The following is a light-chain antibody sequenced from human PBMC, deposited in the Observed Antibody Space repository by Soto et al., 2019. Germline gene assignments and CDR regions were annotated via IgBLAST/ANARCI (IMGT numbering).Light chain of an antibody. CDR2: GAS. Sequence: EIVMTQSPATLSVSPGERATLSCRASQSISSKLAWYQQKPDQAPRLLIYGASTRATGIPVRFSGSGSGTEFTLTITSLQSEDFAVYYCQEYNNWHPITFGGGTKVEIK. CDR1: QSISSK. J-gene: IGKJ4*01. V-gene: IGKV3-15*01. CDR3: QEYNNWHPIT.